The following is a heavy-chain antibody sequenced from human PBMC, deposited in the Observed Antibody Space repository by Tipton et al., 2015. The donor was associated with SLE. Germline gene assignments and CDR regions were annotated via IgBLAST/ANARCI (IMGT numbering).Heavy chain of an antibody. V-gene: IGHV4-59*11. CDR1: GGSLSGHY. Sequence: TLSLTCAVYGGSLSGHYWSWIRQPPGKGLEWIGYIYYSGSTNYNPSLKSRVTISVDTSKNQFSLKLSSVTAADTAVYYCARRSSSDAFDIWGQGTMVTVSS. J-gene: IGHJ3*02. CDR2: IYYSGST. CDR3: ARRSSSDAFDI. D-gene: IGHD6-6*01.